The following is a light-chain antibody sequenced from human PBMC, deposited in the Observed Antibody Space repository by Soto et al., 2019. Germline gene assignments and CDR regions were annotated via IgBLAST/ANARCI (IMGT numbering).Light chain of an antibody. CDR1: SSDVGRYDY. Sequence: QSVLTQPASVSGSPGQSITISCTGTSSDVGRYDYVSWYQQHPGKAPKLMIYDVTSRPSGVSNRFSGSKSGNTASLTISGLQAEEEAGYYCSSYTTSSTQVFGTGTKVTVL. V-gene: IGLV2-14*01. CDR3: SSYTTSSTQV. J-gene: IGLJ1*01. CDR2: DVT.